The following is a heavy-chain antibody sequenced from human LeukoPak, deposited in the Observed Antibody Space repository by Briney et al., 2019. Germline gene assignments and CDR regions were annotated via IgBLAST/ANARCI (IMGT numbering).Heavy chain of an antibody. D-gene: IGHD3-3*01. CDR2: ISYDGSTQ. Sequence: PGRSLRLSCAASGFTFSSYAMHWVRQAPGKGLEWVAIISYDGSTQYYADSVKGRFTISRDNSKNTLYLQMNSLRVEDTAVYYCARVAAFWSANYRGYYYYPMDVWGQGTMVTVSS. CDR3: ARVAAFWSANYRGYYYYPMDV. J-gene: IGHJ6*02. V-gene: IGHV3-30-3*01. CDR1: GFTFSSYA.